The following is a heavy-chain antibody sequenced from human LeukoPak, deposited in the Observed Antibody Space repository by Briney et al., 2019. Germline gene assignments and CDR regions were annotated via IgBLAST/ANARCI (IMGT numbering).Heavy chain of an antibody. D-gene: IGHD6-19*01. CDR2: IRYDGSNK. Sequence: SGGSLRLSCAASGFTFSSYGMHWVRQAPGKGLEWVAFIRYDGSNKYYADSVEGRFTISRDNSKNTLYLQMNSLRAEDTAVYYCAKVDSSGWYGAFDIWGQGTMVTVSS. V-gene: IGHV3-30*02. J-gene: IGHJ3*02. CDR3: AKVDSSGWYGAFDI. CDR1: GFTFSSYG.